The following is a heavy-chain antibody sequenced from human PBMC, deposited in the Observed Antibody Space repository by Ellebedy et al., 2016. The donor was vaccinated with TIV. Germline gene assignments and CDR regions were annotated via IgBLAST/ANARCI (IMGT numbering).Heavy chain of an antibody. J-gene: IGHJ5*02. CDR2: LHPSGTS. Sequence: SETLSLXCTVSGVSISDYIWGWIRQSAGKGLEWIGRLHPSGTSEYNPSLKSRVTMSVDTSKNQFSLKLTSVTAADTALYSCARDHGGSNRFNPWGPGVVVIVS. V-gene: IGHV4-4*07. CDR3: ARDHGGSNRFNP. CDR1: GVSISDYI. D-gene: IGHD4-23*01.